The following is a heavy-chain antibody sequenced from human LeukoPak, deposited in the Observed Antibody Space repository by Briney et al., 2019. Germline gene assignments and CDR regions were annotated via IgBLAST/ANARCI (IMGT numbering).Heavy chain of an antibody. D-gene: IGHD3-22*01. J-gene: IGHJ3*02. CDR1: GYTFTGYY. V-gene: IGHV1-2*02. CDR3: ARGREFYDSSGSDAFDI. CDR2: INPNSGGT. Sequence: ASVKVSCKASGYTFTGYYMHWVRQAPGQGLEWMGWINPNSGGTNYAQKFQGRVTMTRGTSISTAYMELSRLRSDDTAVYYCARGREFYDSSGSDAFDIWGQGTMVTVSS.